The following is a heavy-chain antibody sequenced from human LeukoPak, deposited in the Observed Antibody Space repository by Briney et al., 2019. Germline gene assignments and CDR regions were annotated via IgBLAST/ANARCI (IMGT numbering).Heavy chain of an antibody. Sequence: PSETLSLTCTVSGGSISSYYWGWIRQPPGKGLEWIGSIYYSGSTYYNPSLKSRVTISVDTSKNQFSLKLSSVTAADTAVYYCARDRIGPLRYFDYWGQGTLVTVSS. CDR3: ARDRIGPLRYFDY. CDR2: IYYSGST. V-gene: IGHV4-39*07. CDR1: GGSISSYY. D-gene: IGHD3-9*01. J-gene: IGHJ4*02.